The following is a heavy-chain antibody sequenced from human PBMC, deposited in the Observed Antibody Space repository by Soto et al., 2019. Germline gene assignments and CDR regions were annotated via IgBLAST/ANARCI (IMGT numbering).Heavy chain of an antibody. CDR2: ISYDGSNK. CDR1: GFTFRSYG. Sequence: PGGSLRLSCAASGFTFRSYGMHWVGQAPGKGLEWVDVISYDGSNKYYADSVKGRFTTSRDNSKNTLYLQMNSLRAEDTAVYYCATRARMPKFDYWGQGTLVTVSS. D-gene: IGHD2-2*01. CDR3: ATRARMPKFDY. V-gene: IGHV3-30*03. J-gene: IGHJ4*02.